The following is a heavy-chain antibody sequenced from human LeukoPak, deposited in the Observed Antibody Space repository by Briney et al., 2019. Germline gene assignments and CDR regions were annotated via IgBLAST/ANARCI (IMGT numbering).Heavy chain of an antibody. Sequence: SETLSLTCTVSGGSISSYYWSWIRQPPGKGLEWIGEINHSGSTNYNPSLKSRVTISVDTSKNQFSLKLTSVTAADTAVYYCARGTYYYFWSGYYNRVYYFDYWGQGTLVTVSS. CDR1: GGSISSYY. CDR2: INHSGST. V-gene: IGHV4-34*01. CDR3: ARGTYYYFWSGYYNRVYYFDY. J-gene: IGHJ4*02. D-gene: IGHD3-3*01.